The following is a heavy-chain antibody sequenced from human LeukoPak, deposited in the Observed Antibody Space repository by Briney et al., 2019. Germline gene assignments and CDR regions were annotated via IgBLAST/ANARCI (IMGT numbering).Heavy chain of an antibody. Sequence: SETLSLTCTVSGGSISSYYWSWIRQPAGKGLEWIGRIYTSGSTNYNPSLKSRVTMSVDTSKNQFSLKLSSVTAADTAVYYCARGSGAITMVRGVIIPTDNDAFDIWGQGTMVTVSS. V-gene: IGHV4-4*07. CDR3: ARGSGAITMVRGVIIPTDNDAFDI. CDR2: IYTSGST. J-gene: IGHJ3*02. CDR1: GGSISSYY. D-gene: IGHD3-10*01.